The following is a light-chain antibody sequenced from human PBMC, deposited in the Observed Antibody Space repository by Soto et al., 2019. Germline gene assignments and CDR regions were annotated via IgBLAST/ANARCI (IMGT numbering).Light chain of an antibody. V-gene: IGKV1-8*01. J-gene: IGKJ2*01. CDR1: QGISSY. Sequence: AIRMTQSPSSFSASTGDRVTITCRASQGISSYLAWYQQKPGKAPKLLIYAASTLQSGVPSRFSGSGSGTDFTLTISCLQSEDFATYYCQQYYSYPQTFGQGNKREIK. CDR2: AAS. CDR3: QQYYSYPQT.